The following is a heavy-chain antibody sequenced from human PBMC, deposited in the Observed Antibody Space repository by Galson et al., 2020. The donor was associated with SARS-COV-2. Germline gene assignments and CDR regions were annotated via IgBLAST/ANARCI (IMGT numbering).Heavy chain of an antibody. CDR2: IYYSWST. CDR1: GGSIGSDAYY. V-gene: IGHV4-31*03. J-gene: IGHJ6*02. CDR3: ARDPGNAGMDV. Sequence: SETLSLTCTVSGGSIGSDAYYWSWNRQHPVKGLDWIGYIYYSWSTYYNPSLKSRVTISVDTSKKYFSLNLSSVTAADTAVYDCARDPGNAGMDVWGQGTTVTVSS. D-gene: IGHD1-1*01.